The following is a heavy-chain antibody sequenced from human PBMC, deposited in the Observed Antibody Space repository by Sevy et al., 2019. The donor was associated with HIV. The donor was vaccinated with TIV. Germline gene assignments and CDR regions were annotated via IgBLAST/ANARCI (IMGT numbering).Heavy chain of an antibody. Sequence: GGSLRLSCVASGFIFSSYGIHWVRQAPGKGLEWVALISYDGINKYYADSVKGRFTISRDNSKNTLYLQMNSLRAEDTAVYYCAKDVAATAYYYYYYAMDVWGQGTTVTVSS. CDR2: ISYDGINK. CDR1: GFIFSSYG. V-gene: IGHV3-30*18. D-gene: IGHD6-13*01. CDR3: AKDVAATAYYYYYYAMDV. J-gene: IGHJ6*02.